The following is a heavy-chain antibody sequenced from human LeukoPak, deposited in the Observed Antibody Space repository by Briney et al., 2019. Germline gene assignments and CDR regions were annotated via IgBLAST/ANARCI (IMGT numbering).Heavy chain of an antibody. CDR2: INIDGSST. CDR3: ARGVVTFDP. CDR1: GFTFSRYW. J-gene: IGHJ5*02. D-gene: IGHD3-10*01. V-gene: IGHV3-74*01. Sequence: GGSLRLSCAASGFTFSRYWMHWVRQAPGKGLVWVSRINIDGSSTNYADSVRGRFTISRDNAKNTLYLQMNSLGAEDTAVYYCARGVVTFDPWGQGTLVTVSS.